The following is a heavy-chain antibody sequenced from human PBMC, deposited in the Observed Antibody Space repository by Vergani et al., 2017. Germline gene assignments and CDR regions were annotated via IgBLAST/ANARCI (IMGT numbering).Heavy chain of an antibody. Sequence: QVQLQESGPGLVNPSETLSLTCTVSGGSISSYYWSWIRQPPGKGLEWIGYIYYSGSTNYNPSLKSRVTISVDTSKNQFSLKLSSVTAADTAVYYCARWSGAAGNWFDPWGQGTLVTVSS. CDR1: GGSISSYY. J-gene: IGHJ5*02. CDR3: ARWSGAAGNWFDP. CDR2: IYYSGST. D-gene: IGHD3-3*01. V-gene: IGHV4-59*01.